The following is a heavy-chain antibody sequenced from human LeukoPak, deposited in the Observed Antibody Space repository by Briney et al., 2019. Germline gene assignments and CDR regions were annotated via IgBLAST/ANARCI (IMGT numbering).Heavy chain of an antibody. CDR3: ARVEGRQLRGNWFDP. CDR2: IYHSGST. J-gene: IGHJ5*02. D-gene: IGHD2-2*01. Sequence: SETLSLTCAVSGGSISSGGYSWSWIRQPPGKGLEWIGYIYHSGSTYYNPSLKSPVTISVDRSKNQFSLKLSSVTAADTAVYYCARVEGRQLRGNWFDPWGQGTLVTVSS. CDR1: GGSISSGGYS. V-gene: IGHV4-30-2*01.